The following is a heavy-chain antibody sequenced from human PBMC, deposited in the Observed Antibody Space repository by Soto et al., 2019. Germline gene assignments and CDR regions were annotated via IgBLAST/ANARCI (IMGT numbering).Heavy chain of an antibody. Sequence: SETLSLTCTVSGGSISSSTYYWCWIRHSPGKGLEWIGSIYHSGHTYYNPSFKSRVTVSVDTSRNQFSLKLSSAAAPDTAVYYCATHGSWTSQFDYWGQGALVTVSS. CDR2: IYHSGHT. CDR3: ATHGSWTSQFDY. D-gene: IGHD6-13*01. CDR1: GGSISSSTYY. V-gene: IGHV4-39*01. J-gene: IGHJ4*02.